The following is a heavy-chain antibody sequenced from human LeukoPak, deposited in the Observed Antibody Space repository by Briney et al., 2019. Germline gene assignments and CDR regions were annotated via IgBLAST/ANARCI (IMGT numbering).Heavy chain of an antibody. J-gene: IGHJ4*02. CDR1: GYSISSGRY. V-gene: IGHV4-38-2*02. D-gene: IGHD2-2*01. Sequence: PSETLSPTCTVSGYSISSGRYWGWIRQPPAKDLELIGSVFHSGSTYYNPSLKSRVTISVDTSKNQFSLNLRSVTAADTAMYFCARSLSTAGIDYWGQGTLVTVSS. CDR2: VFHSGST. CDR3: ARSLSTAGIDY.